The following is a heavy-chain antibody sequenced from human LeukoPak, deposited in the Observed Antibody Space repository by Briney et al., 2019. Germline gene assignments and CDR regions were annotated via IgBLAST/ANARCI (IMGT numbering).Heavy chain of an antibody. CDR3: ARADSSKTRSFDY. J-gene: IGHJ4*02. CDR1: GFTFSSYW. CDR2: INGDGGST. Sequence: GGSLRLSCAASGFTFSSYWKHWVRQAPGKGLVWVSRINGDGGSTNYADSVKGRFTISRDNAENTLYLQMNSLRAEDTAVYYCARADSSKTRSFDYWGQGTLVTVSS. D-gene: IGHD3-22*01. V-gene: IGHV3-74*01.